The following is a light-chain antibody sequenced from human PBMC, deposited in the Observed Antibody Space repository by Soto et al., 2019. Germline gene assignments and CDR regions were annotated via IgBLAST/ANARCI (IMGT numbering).Light chain of an antibody. J-gene: IGLJ7*01. V-gene: IGLV2-23*01. CDR1: SSDAGSYKL. Sequence: QPVLTQPASVSGSPGQSITISCTGTSSDAGSYKLVSWYQQHPGKAPKFIIYEGNKRPSGVSNRFSGSESGDTASLTISGLQAEDEADYYCCSYAGSGAAVFGIGTQLTVL. CDR3: CSYAGSGAAV. CDR2: EGN.